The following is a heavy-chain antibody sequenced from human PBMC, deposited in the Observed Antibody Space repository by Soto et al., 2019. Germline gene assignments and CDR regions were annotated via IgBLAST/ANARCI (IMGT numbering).Heavy chain of an antibody. Sequence: PGGSLRLSCAASGFTFSSYEMNWVRQAPGKGLEWDSYISSGGTTIYYADSGKGRFTISRDNAKNALDLQMNSLRADDTAIYYCARALDFWSGYLSDWGQGTLVTVSS. CDR1: GFTFSSYE. V-gene: IGHV3-48*03. CDR3: ARALDFWSGYLSD. J-gene: IGHJ4*02. CDR2: ISSGGTTI. D-gene: IGHD3-3*01.